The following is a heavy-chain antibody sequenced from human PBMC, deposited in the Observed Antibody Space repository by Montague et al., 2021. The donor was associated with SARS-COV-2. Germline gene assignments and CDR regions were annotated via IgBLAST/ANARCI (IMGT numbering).Heavy chain of an antibody. D-gene: IGHD3-10*01. CDR2: MYYSGST. CDR3: ARHGREGVVLLWFGELSQSAYGMDV. J-gene: IGHJ6*02. CDR1: GGSISRSSYY. Sequence: SETLFLTCTVSGGSISRSSYYWGWIRQPPGKGLEWIGSMYYSGSTYYNPSLKSRVTISVDTSKNQFSLKLSSVTAADTAVYYCARHGREGVVLLWFGELSQSAYGMDVWGQGTTVTVSS. V-gene: IGHV4-39*01.